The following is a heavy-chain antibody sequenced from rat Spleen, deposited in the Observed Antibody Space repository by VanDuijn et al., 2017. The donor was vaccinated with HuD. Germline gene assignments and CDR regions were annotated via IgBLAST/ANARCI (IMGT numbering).Heavy chain of an antibody. Sequence: EVRLQESGPGLVKPSQTLSLTCSVTVYSITSSYRWSWIRKFPGNKLEWMGYINSEGTTNYNPSLKSRISITRDTSKNQFFLQVTSVTNEDTATYYCARGPYSSAYFAYWGQGTLVTVSS. CDR2: INSEGTT. V-gene: IGHV3-3*01. CDR1: VYSITSSYR. J-gene: IGHJ3*01. D-gene: IGHD1-2*01. CDR3: ARGPYSSAYFAY.